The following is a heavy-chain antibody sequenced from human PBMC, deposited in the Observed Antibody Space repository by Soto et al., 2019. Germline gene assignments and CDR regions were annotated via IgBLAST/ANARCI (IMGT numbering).Heavy chain of an antibody. CDR2: ISSSSSTI. J-gene: IGHJ6*02. D-gene: IGHD2-21*02. V-gene: IGHV3-48*02. CDR3: AREGCGGDCYPKGYYYYGMDV. CDR1: GFTFSSYS. Sequence: EVQLVESGGGLVQPGGSLRLSCAASGFTFSSYSMNWVRQAPGKGLEWVSYISSSSSTIYYADSVKGRFTISRDNAKNSLYLQMNSLRDEDTAVYYCAREGCGGDCYPKGYYYYGMDVWGQGTTVTVSS.